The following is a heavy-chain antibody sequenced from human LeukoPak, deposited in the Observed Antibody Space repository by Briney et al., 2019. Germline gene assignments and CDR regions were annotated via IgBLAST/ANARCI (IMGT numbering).Heavy chain of an antibody. Sequence: SVKVSCKASGYTFTSYGISWVRQAPGQGLEWMGWISAYNGNTSYAQKLQGRVTMTTDTSTSTAYMELRSLRSDDTAVYYCAREDIVVVPAAIPQYYFDYWGQGTLVTVSS. J-gene: IGHJ4*02. D-gene: IGHD2-2*02. V-gene: IGHV1-18*01. CDR3: AREDIVVVPAAIPQYYFDY. CDR1: GYTFTSYG. CDR2: ISAYNGNT.